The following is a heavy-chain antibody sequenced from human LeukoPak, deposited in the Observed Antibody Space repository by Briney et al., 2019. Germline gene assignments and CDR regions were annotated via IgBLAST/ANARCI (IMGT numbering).Heavy chain of an antibody. CDR1: GGTFSSYA. J-gene: IGHJ6*03. V-gene: IGHV1-69*06. Sequence: SVKVSCKASGGTFSSYAISWVRQAPGQGLEWMGGIIPIFGTANYAQKFQGRVTITADKSTSTAYMELSSLRSEDTAVYYCARHPKYYYYMDVWGKGTTVTISS. CDR3: ARHPKYYYYMDV. CDR2: IIPIFGTA.